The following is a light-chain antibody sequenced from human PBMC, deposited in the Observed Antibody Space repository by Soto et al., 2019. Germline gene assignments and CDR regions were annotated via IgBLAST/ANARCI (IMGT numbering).Light chain of an antibody. V-gene: IGKV3-20*01. CDR2: DAS. CDR1: QSVSSGY. Sequence: EIVLTQSPGTLSLSPGERATLSCRASQSVSSGYLAWYQQKPGQAPRLLIYDASSGATGIPDRFSGSGSGTDFTLTISRLEPEDFAVYYCQQYGSSPRTFGQGTKLEIK. CDR3: QQYGSSPRT. J-gene: IGKJ2*01.